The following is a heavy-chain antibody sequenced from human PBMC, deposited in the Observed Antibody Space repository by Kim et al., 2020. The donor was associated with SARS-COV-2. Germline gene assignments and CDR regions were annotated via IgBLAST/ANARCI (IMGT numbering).Heavy chain of an antibody. D-gene: IGHD3-22*01. CDR1: GFTFSSYG. V-gene: IGHV3-30*18. J-gene: IGHJ4*02. CDR2: ISYDGSNK. Sequence: GGSLRLSCAASGFTFSSYGMHWVRQAPGKGLEWVAVISYDGSNKYYADSVKGRFTISRDNSKNTLYLQMNSLRAEDTAVYYCAKDEYYDSSGYHTKQSVLLGYWGQGTLVTVSS. CDR3: AKDEYYDSSGYHTKQSVLLGY.